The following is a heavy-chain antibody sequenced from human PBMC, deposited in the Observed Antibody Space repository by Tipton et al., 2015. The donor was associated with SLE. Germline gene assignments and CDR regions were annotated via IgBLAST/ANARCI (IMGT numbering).Heavy chain of an antibody. D-gene: IGHD6-13*01. J-gene: IGHJ6*02. V-gene: IGHV4-39*07. CDR1: GGSISSSSYY. CDR2: IYYSGST. CDR3: ARDYSSSWYYYYGMDV. Sequence: TLSLTCTVSGGSISSSSYYWGWIRQPPGKGLEWIGSIYYSGSTYYNPSLKSRVTISVGTSKNQFSLKLSSVTAADTAVYYCARDYSSSWYYYYGMDVWGQGTTVTVSS.